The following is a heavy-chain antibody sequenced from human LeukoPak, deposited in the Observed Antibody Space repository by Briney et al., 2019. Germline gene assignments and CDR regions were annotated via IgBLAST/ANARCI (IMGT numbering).Heavy chain of an antibody. CDR2: MSSSGNN. Sequence: SETLSLTCSVSGDSISYFYWSWIRQAAGKGLEWIGRMSSSGNNDYNASLKSRVTMSVDTSKNQLSLKVISVTAADTAVYYCARGRPDGSGSYYKFDPWGQGTLVTVSS. CDR1: GDSISYFY. CDR3: ARGRPDGSGSYYKFDP. J-gene: IGHJ5*02. V-gene: IGHV4-4*07. D-gene: IGHD3-10*01.